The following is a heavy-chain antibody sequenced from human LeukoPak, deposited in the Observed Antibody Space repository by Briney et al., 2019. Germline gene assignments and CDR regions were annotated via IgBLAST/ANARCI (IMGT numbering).Heavy chain of an antibody. CDR2: ITDSGSST. Sequence: GGSLTLSCPASGFTFTGYYLHWVRQTPGKGLEYISTITDSGSSTYHTNSVRGRFTISRDNSNNTLYLQMGSLRTEDTAVYYCARSTRYFGSAMYYFDDWGQGTLVTVSS. J-gene: IGHJ4*02. D-gene: IGHD3-10*01. V-gene: IGHV3-64*01. CDR3: ARSTRYFGSAMYYFDD. CDR1: GFTFTGYY.